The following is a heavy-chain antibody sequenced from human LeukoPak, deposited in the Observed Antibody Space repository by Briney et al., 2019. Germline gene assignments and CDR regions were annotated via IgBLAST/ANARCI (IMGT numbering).Heavy chain of an antibody. V-gene: IGHV3-33*01. CDR1: GFTFSSYG. D-gene: IGHD6-19*01. CDR3: ARDNIAVAGNFHDY. CDR2: IWYDGSNK. J-gene: IGHJ4*02. Sequence: GGSLRLSCAASGFTFSSYGMHWVRQAPGKGLEWVAVIWYDGSNKYYADSVKGRFTISRDNSKNTLYLQMNSLRTEDTAVYYCARDNIAVAGNFHDYWGQGTLVTVSS.